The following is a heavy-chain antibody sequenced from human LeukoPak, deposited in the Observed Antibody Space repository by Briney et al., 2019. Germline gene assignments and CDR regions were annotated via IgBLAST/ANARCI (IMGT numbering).Heavy chain of an antibody. J-gene: IGHJ4*02. V-gene: IGHV3-74*01. CDR1: GFTFSSYW. D-gene: IGHD5-24*01. CDR3: APEPSDDVES. CDR2: INSDGSRT. Sequence: GGSLRLSCAASGFTFSSYWMHWVRQAPGKGLVWVSRINSDGSRTNYADSVKGRFTISRDNAKNSWYLQMNSLRTEDTAMYYCAPEPSDDVESWGQGILVTVSS.